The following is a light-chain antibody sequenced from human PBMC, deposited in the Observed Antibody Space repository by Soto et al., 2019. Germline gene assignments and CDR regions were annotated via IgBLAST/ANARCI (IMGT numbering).Light chain of an antibody. CDR1: QTISSW. Sequence: DIQMTQSPSTLSGSVGDRVTITGRSSQTISSWFAWYQQKPGKAPKLLIYKASTLKSGVPSRFSGSGSGTEFTLTISSLQPDDFATYYCQHYNSYSEAFGQGTKVDIK. V-gene: IGKV1-5*03. CDR3: QHYNSYSEA. CDR2: KAS. J-gene: IGKJ1*01.